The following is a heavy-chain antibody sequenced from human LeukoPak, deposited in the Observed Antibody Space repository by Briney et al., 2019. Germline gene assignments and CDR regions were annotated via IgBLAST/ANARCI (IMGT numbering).Heavy chain of an antibody. CDR2: IYHSGST. J-gene: IGHJ5*02. CDR1: GGSISSSNW. V-gene: IGHV4-4*02. CDR3: ARGNADYSGNWFDP. D-gene: IGHD4-17*01. Sequence: SETLSLTCAVSGGSISSSNWWSWVRQPPGKGLEWIGEIYHSGSTNYNPSLKSRVTISVDKSKNQFSLKLTSVTAADTAVYYCARGNADYSGNWFDPWGQGTLVTVSS.